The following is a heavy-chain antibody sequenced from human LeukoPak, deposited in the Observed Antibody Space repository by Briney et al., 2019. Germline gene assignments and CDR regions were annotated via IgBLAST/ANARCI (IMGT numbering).Heavy chain of an antibody. CDR1: GYTFTSYY. CDR2: INPSGGST. CDR3: ARTNYHDSSGFYDY. Sequence: GASVKVSCKTSGYTFTSYYMHWVRQAPGQGLEWMGIINPSGGSTRYAEKFQGRVTMTRDTSTSTVYMELSSLRSEDTAIYYCARTNYHDSSGFYDYWGQGTLVTVSS. D-gene: IGHD3-22*01. J-gene: IGHJ4*02. V-gene: IGHV1-46*01.